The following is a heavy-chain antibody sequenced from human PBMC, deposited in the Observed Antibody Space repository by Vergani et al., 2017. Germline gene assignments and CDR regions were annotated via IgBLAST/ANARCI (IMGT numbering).Heavy chain of an antibody. CDR2: ISGSGGST. CDR3: AKALLQYDAFDI. D-gene: IGHD4-11*01. Sequence: EVQLLESGGGLVQPGGSLRLSCAASGFTFSSYAMSWVRQAPGKGLDWVSAISGSGGSTYYADSVKGRFTISRDNSKNTLYLQMNSLRAEDTAVYYCAKALLQYDAFDIWGQGTMVTVSS. V-gene: IGHV3-23*01. J-gene: IGHJ3*02. CDR1: GFTFSSYA.